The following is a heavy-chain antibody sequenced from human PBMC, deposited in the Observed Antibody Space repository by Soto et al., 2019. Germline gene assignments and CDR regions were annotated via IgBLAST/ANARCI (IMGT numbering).Heavy chain of an antibody. Sequence: PGGSLRLSCAASGFTFSSYSMNWVRQAPGKGLEWVSRISSSSSYIYYADPVKGRFTISRDNAKNSLYLQMNSLRAEDTAVYYCARDSDSSYYFDYWGQGTLVTVSS. D-gene: IGHD3-10*01. J-gene: IGHJ4*02. CDR1: GFTFSSYS. V-gene: IGHV3-21*01. CDR2: ISSSSSYI. CDR3: ARDSDSSYYFDY.